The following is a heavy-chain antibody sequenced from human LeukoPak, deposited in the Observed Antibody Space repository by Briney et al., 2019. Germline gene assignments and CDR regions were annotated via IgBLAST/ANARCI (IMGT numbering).Heavy chain of an antibody. Sequence: ASVKVSCKASGYTFKSYGISWVRQAPGQGLEWMGWISTYNGDTDYAQKFQDRVTMTTDTSTTTAYMELRSLRSDDTAVYYCARDRYCSGGHCNWFAPWGQGTLVTVSS. CDR2: ISTYNGDT. CDR1: GYTFKSYG. V-gene: IGHV1-18*04. D-gene: IGHD2-15*01. J-gene: IGHJ5*02. CDR3: ARDRYCSGGHCNWFAP.